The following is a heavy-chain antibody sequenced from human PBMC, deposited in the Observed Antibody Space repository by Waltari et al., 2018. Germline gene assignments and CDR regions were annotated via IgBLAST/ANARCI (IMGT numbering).Heavy chain of an antibody. CDR3: ARDTGYAFDI. J-gene: IGHJ3*02. V-gene: IGHV3-7*01. CDR1: GFTFSSYW. D-gene: IGHD2-8*02. CDR2: VMQDGSEK. Sequence: EVQLVESGGGLVQPGGSLRLPCAASGFTFSSYWMRWVRQAPGTGGEWVANVMQDGSEKDSVDSVKCRCTISRDNAKRSLYLQMNILRAEDTAVYYCARDTGYAFDIWGQGTMVTVSS.